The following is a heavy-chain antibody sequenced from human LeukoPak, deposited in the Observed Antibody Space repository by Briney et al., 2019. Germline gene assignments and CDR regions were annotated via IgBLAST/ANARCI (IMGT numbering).Heavy chain of an antibody. J-gene: IGHJ4*02. CDR1: GGSISSSSYY. CDR3: GAALRESSIAAATY. Sequence: SETLSLTCTVSGGSISSSSYYWGWIRQPPGKGLEWIASIHYSGSTYYNPSLKSRVTISVDTSKNQFSLKVSSVTAADTAVYYCGAALRESSIAAATYWGQGTLVTVSS. CDR2: IHYSGST. V-gene: IGHV4-39*01. D-gene: IGHD6-25*01.